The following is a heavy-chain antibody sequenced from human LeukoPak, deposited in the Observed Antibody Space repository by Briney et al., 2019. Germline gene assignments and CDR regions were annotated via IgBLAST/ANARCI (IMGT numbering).Heavy chain of an antibody. Sequence: SETLSLTCTVSGGSVSNGNYYWSWIRQPPGKGLEWIGYIHYSGSTNYNPSPKSRVTISVDTSKNQFSLKLSSVTAADTAVYYCARAVAGIFDYWGQGTLVTVSS. CDR2: IHYSGST. CDR1: GGSVSNGNYY. D-gene: IGHD6-19*01. J-gene: IGHJ4*02. V-gene: IGHV4-61*01. CDR3: ARAVAGIFDY.